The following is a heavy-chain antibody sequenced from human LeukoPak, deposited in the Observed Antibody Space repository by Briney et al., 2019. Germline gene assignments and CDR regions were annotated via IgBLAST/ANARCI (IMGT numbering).Heavy chain of an antibody. Sequence: GESLKISCKGSGYSFTDYLIGWVRQMPGKGLEWKGIIYPGDSDTRYSPSFQGQVTIAADKSINTAHLQWSSLKASDTAMYYCARGAAGTTPDYYYFGLDVWGQGTTVRVSS. J-gene: IGHJ6*02. CDR2: IYPGDSDT. CDR1: GYSFTDYL. D-gene: IGHD1-7*01. CDR3: ARGAAGTTPDYYYFGLDV. V-gene: IGHV5-51*01.